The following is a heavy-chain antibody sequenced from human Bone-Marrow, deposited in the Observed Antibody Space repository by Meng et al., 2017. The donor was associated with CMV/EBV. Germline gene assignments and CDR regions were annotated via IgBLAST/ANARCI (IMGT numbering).Heavy chain of an antibody. CDR1: RFTFSSYG. D-gene: IGHD6-13*01. V-gene: IGHV3-33*06. CDR3: AKDREPEQQLVSFDY. Sequence: LSLTCAVSRFTFSSYGMHWVRQAPGKGLAWVAVIWYEGSTKYYAESVKGRFTISRDNSKNTLYLQMNSLRVEDTAVYYCAKDREPEQQLVSFDYWGQGTLVTVSS. CDR2: IWYEGSTK. J-gene: IGHJ4*02.